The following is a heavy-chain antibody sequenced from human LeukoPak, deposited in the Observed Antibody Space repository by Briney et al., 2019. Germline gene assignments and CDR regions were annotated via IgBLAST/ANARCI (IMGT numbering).Heavy chain of an antibody. V-gene: IGHV1-18*01. CDR3: ARENRYCRGGSCYSAASDDAFDI. Sequence: EASVKVSCKASGYTFTSYGISWVRQAPGQGLEWMGWISAYNGNTNYAQKLQGRVTMTTDTSTSTAYMELRSLRSDDTAVYYCARENRYCRGGSCYSAASDDAFDIWGQGTMVTVSS. D-gene: IGHD2-15*01. J-gene: IGHJ3*02. CDR1: GYTFTSYG. CDR2: ISAYNGNT.